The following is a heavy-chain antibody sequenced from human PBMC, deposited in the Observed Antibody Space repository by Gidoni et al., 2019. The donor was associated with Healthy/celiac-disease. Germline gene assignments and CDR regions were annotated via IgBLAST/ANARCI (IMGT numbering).Heavy chain of an antibody. CDR3: AKGYCSGGSCYSPFYYYYYGMDV. CDR2: IRGSGGST. CDR1: GFTFSSYA. D-gene: IGHD2-15*01. Sequence: EVLLLASGGGLVQPGGSLRLSCAASGFTFSSYAMSWVRQAPGKGLEWVSAIRGSGGSTYYADSVKVRFTISRDNSKNTLYLQMNSLRAEDTAVYYCAKGYCSGGSCYSPFYYYYYGMDVWGQGTTVTVSS. J-gene: IGHJ6*02. V-gene: IGHV3-23*01.